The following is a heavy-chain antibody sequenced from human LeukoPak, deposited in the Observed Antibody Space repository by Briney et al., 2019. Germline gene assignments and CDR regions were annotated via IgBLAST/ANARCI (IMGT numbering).Heavy chain of an antibody. CDR3: ARLYSSSWSRNFDY. CDR2: IGTAGDT. J-gene: IGHJ4*02. D-gene: IGHD6-13*01. Sequence: GGSLRLSCAASGFTFSSYDMHWVRQATGKGLEWVSAIGTAGDTYYPGSVKGRFTISRENAKNSLYLQMNSLRAEDTAVYYCARLYSSSWSRNFDYWGQGTLVTVSS. CDR1: GFTFSSYD. V-gene: IGHV3-13*01.